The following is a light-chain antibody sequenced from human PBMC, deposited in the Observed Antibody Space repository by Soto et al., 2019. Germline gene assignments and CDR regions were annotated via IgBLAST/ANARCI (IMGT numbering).Light chain of an antibody. V-gene: IGLV2-23*02. Sequence: QSVLTQPASVSGSPGQSIAISCTGNSSGIGTFNLVSWYQQHQGRSPKLIIYEVNKRPSGISSRFSSSKSGNTASLTISGLQADDEADYYCYSFAGFNTQFGGGTKVTVL. CDR1: SSGIGTFNL. CDR2: EVN. J-gene: IGLJ2*01. CDR3: YSFAGFNTQ.